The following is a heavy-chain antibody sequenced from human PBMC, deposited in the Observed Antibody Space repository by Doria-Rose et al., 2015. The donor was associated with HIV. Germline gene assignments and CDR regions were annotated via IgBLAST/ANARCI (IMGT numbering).Heavy chain of an antibody. CDR1: GFRFDDYA. J-gene: IGHJ3*02. CDR3: TKRRGVTDIDPFDI. V-gene: IGHV3-9*01. Sequence: VQLVQSGGGLLQPGRALRLSCAASGFRFDDYAMHWVRQTPGKGLEWLAGISWNSDTIDYADSVKGRFTISRDNAKNSLYLQMNSLRAEDTALYYCTKRRGVTDIDPFDIWGQGTMVIVSS. D-gene: IGHD2-21*02. CDR2: ISWNSDTI.